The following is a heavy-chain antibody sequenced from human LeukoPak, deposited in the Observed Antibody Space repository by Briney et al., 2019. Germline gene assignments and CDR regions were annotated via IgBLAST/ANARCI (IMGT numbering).Heavy chain of an antibody. V-gene: IGHV1-2*02. CDR3: ARDWGNYDRYFDY. J-gene: IGHJ4*02. CDR2: INPNSGGT. CDR1: GYTFTGCY. Sequence: GASVTVSCKASGYTFTGCYMHWVRQAPGQGLEWMGWINPNSGGTNYAQKFQGRVTMTRDTSISTAYMELSRLRSDDTAVYYCARDWGNYDRYFDYWGQGTLVTVSS. D-gene: IGHD3-9*01.